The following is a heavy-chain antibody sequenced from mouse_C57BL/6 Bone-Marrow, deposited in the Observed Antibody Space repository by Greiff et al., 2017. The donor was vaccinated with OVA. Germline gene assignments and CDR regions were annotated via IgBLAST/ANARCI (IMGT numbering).Heavy chain of an antibody. J-gene: IGHJ4*01. CDR2: IWSDGST. D-gene: IGHD2-3*01. V-gene: IGHV2-6-1*01. CDR1: GFSLTSYG. Sequence: QVQLQQSGPGLVAPSQSLSITCTVSGFSLTSYGVHWVRQPPGKGLEWLVVIWSDGSTTYNSALKSRLSISKDNSKSQVFLKMNSLQTDDTAMYYCARHDGYYEDYYAMDYWGQGTSVTVSS. CDR3: ARHDGYYEDYYAMDY.